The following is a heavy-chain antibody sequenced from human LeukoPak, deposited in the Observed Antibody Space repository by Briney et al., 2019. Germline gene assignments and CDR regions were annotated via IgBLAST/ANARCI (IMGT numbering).Heavy chain of an antibody. Sequence: SETLSLTRSVSGGSISNQFRSWIRQPPRKELECIGYIYYIGSTHYNPSLKSRVTISVDTSKNQFSLKMSSVTAAATAVYLCARARNYYDSSDYYYEGDAFDIWGQGTMVTVSS. V-gene: IGHV4-59*11. CDR3: ARARNYYDSSDYYYEGDAFDI. D-gene: IGHD3-22*01. J-gene: IGHJ3*02. CDR1: GGSISNQF. CDR2: IYYIGST.